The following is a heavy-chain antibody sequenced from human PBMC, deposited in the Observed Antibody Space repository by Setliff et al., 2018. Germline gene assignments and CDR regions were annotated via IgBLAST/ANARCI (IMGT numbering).Heavy chain of an antibody. CDR3: ARDRQYCSSTSCYTSYFYYYAMDI. J-gene: IGHJ6*02. CDR2: INHSGST. V-gene: IGHV4-34*01. D-gene: IGHD2-2*02. Sequence: SETLSLTCGGYGGSISDYYWSWIRQPPGKGLAWIGEINHSGSTNYNPSLKSRVTISLDTSTNQVSLKLSSVTAADTAVYYCARDRQYCSSTSCYTSYFYYYAMDIWGQGTTVTVSS. CDR1: GGSISDYY.